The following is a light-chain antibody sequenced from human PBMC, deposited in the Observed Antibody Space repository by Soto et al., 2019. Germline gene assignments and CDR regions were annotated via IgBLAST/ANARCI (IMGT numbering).Light chain of an antibody. CDR2: GAS. Sequence: EIVLTQSPGTLSLSPGERATLSCRASQSVSNNYLAWYQQKPGQAPRLLLYGASTRTTGIPDRFSGSRSGTDFTLTISSLQPEDFASYYCQQSSRTPWTFGQGTKVDIK. V-gene: IGKV3-20*01. CDR1: QSVSNNY. CDR3: QQSSRTPWT. J-gene: IGKJ1*01.